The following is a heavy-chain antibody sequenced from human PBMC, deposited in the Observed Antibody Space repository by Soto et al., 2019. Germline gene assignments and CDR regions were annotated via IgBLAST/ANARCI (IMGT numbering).Heavy chain of an antibody. CDR2: IKQDGSEK. Sequence: GGSLRLSCAASGFTFSSYWMSWVRQAPGKGLEWVANIKQDGSEKYYVDSVKGRFTISRDNAKNSLYLQMNSLRAEDTAVYYCARDHCSGGSCYSGGWYYYYGTDVWGQGTRVTASS. CDR3: ARDHCSGGSCYSGGWYYYYGTDV. V-gene: IGHV3-7*03. CDR1: GFTFSSYW. J-gene: IGHJ6*02. D-gene: IGHD2-15*01.